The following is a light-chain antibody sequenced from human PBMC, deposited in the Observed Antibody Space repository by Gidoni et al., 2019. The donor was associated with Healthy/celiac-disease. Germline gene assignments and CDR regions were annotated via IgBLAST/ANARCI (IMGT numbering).Light chain of an antibody. V-gene: IGKV3-11*01. CDR3: QQRSNWPGT. J-gene: IGKJ1*01. CDR1: QSVSSY. CDR2: DAS. Sequence: ESELTQSPATLSVSPGERATLSCRASQSVSSYLAWYQQKPGQAPRLLIYDASKRATGIPAIFSGSGSGIDFTLTISSLEHEDFAVYYCQQRSNWPGTFGQGTKVEIK.